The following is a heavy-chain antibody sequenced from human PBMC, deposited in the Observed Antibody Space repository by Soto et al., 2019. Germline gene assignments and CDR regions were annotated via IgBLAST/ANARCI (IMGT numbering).Heavy chain of an antibody. V-gene: IGHV1-69*01. Sequence: QVQLVQSGAEVKKPGSSVRVSCKVSGGSFRNYGITWVRRSPGQGLEWMGGIMPVFGTAVYAQKFQGRVTISADELTTTASLELRSLSSDDTAVYFCARARDYDLLTAREYALDVWGQGTTVTV. J-gene: IGHJ6*02. CDR1: GGSFRNYG. CDR2: IMPVFGTA. CDR3: ARARDYDLLTAREYALDV. D-gene: IGHD3-9*01.